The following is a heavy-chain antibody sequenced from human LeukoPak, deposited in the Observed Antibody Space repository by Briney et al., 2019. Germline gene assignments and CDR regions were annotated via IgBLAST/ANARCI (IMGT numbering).Heavy chain of an antibody. Sequence: GGSLRLSCAASGFTFSTYGMHWVRQAPGKGLEWVAFIRYDGSNKYYADSVKGRFTISRDNSKNTLYLQMNSLRAEDTAVYYCAKDRRYYFDYWGQGTLVTVSS. CDR1: GFTFSTYG. CDR3: AKDRRYYFDY. V-gene: IGHV3-30*02. CDR2: IRYDGSNK. J-gene: IGHJ4*02.